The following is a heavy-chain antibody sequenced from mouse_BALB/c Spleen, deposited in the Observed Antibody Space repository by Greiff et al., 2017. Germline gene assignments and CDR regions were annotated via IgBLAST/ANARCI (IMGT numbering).Heavy chain of an antibody. CDR2: INPYNGAT. Sequence: EVQLQQSGPELVKPGASVKISCKASVYSFTGYYMHWVKQSHVKSLEWIGRINPYNGATSYNQNFKDKASLTVDKSSSTAYMELHSLTSEDSAVYYCAREERGAWFAYWGQGTLVTVSA. V-gene: IGHV1-31*01. CDR3: AREERGAWFAY. J-gene: IGHJ3*01. CDR1: VYSFTGYY.